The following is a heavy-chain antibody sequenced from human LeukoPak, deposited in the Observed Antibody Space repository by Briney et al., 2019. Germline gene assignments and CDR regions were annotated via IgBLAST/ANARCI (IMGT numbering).Heavy chain of an antibody. J-gene: IGHJ6*03. Sequence: ASVKVSCKASGYTFTGYYMHWVRQAPGQGLEWMGWINPNGGGTNYAQKFQGRVTMTRDTSISTAYMELSRLRSDDTAVYYCARVDSSSYYYMDVWGKGTTVTVSS. V-gene: IGHV1-2*02. CDR1: GYTFTGYY. CDR3: ARVDSSSYYYMDV. CDR2: INPNGGGT. D-gene: IGHD6-13*01.